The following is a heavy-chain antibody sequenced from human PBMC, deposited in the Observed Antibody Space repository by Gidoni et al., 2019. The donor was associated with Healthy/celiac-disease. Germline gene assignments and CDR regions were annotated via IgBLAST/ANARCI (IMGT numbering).Heavy chain of an antibody. CDR2: IWYDGSNK. J-gene: IGHJ6*02. Sequence: QVQLVESGGGVVQPGRSLRLSCAASGFTFSSYGMHWVRQAPGKGLEWVAVIWYDGSNKYYADSVKGRFTISRDNSKNTLYLQMNSLRAEDTAVYYCARDLYSNYEGLYYYYYGMDVWGQGTTVTVSS. D-gene: IGHD4-4*01. CDR3: ARDLYSNYEGLYYYYYGMDV. CDR1: GFTFSSYG. V-gene: IGHV3-33*01.